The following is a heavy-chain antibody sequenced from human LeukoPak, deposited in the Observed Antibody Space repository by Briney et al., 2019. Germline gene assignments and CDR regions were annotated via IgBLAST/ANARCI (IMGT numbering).Heavy chain of an antibody. V-gene: IGHV3-43*02. Sequence: GGSLRLSCVASGLNFDDSAMHWVRQAPGKGLEWVSLISADGGSTFSADSVKGRFSISRDNSKNSLYLQMNSLRSEDTAMYYCAKESGKFDYWGQGALVAVSS. CDR1: GLNFDDSA. J-gene: IGHJ4*02. CDR2: ISADGGST. CDR3: AKESGKFDY.